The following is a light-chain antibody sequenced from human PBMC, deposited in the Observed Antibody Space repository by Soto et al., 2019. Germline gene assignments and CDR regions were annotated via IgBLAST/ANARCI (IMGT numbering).Light chain of an antibody. CDR1: SSDVGGYNY. Sequence: SALTQPASVSGSPGQPITISCTGTSSDVGGYNYVSWYQQHPGKAPKVMIYDVSNRPSGVSNRFSGSKSGNTASLTISGLQAEDEADYYCGSYTTSSALYVFGTGTKVTVL. V-gene: IGLV2-14*01. CDR2: DVS. CDR3: GSYTTSSALYV. J-gene: IGLJ1*01.